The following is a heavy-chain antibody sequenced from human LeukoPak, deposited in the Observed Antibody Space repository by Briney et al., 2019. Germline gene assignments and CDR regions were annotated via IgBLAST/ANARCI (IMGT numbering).Heavy chain of an antibody. J-gene: IGHJ3*02. D-gene: IGHD1-7*01. CDR3: ARDLAGNWNYVNAFDI. CDR2: IYTSGST. V-gene: IGHV4-61*02. Sequence: SETLSLTCTVSGGSISSGSYYWSWIRQPAGKGLEWIGRIYTSGSTNYNPSLKSRVTISVDTSKNQFSLTLSSVTAADTAVYYCARDLAGNWNYVNAFDIWGQGTMVTVSS. CDR1: GGSISSGSYY.